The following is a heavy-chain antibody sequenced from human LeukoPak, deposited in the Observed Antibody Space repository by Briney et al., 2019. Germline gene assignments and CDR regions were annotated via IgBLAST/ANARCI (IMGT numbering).Heavy chain of an antibody. CDR3: ATGDEDSPMNFYH. J-gene: IGHJ4*02. D-gene: IGHD5-18*01. CDR1: GFVFEEST. Sequence: GGSLRLTCAASGFVFEESTMHWVRQAPGKGLEWVSLINWDGGTTHYAGSMKGRFTISRDNSKNSLYLQLNSLTSDDTALYYCATGDEDSPMNFYHWGQGTLVTVSS. CDR2: INWDGGTT. V-gene: IGHV3-43*01.